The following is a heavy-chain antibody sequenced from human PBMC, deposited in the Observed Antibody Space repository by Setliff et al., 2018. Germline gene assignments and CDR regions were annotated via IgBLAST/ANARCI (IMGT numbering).Heavy chain of an antibody. V-gene: IGHV1-2*04. D-gene: IGHD3-16*01. Sequence: VASVKVSCKTSGYAFTDNYIHWVRQAPGQGLEWMGWINPKTGGTNLAQKFQGWVSMTRDTSITTAYMELSRLTSDDMAVYFCARSDHLVVDGFDVWGQGTMVT. CDR1: GYAFTDNY. CDR2: INPKTGGT. CDR3: ARSDHLVVDGFDV. J-gene: IGHJ3*01.